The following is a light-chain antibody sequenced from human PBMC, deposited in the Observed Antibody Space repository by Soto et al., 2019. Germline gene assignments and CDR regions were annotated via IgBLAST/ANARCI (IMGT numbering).Light chain of an antibody. CDR1: QSVGTY. Sequence: EIVLTQSPATLPLSPGERATLSCRSSQSVGTYLAWYQQKPGQAPRLLIYDASNRATGITARFSGSGSGTEFTLTISSLAPEDFAVYSCQQRTSWPPLTFGGGTKVEIK. CDR2: DAS. CDR3: QQRTSWPPLT. J-gene: IGKJ4*01. V-gene: IGKV3-11*01.